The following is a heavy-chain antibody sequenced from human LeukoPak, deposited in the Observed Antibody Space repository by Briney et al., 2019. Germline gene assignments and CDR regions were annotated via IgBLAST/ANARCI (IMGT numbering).Heavy chain of an antibody. V-gene: IGHV4-59*01. Sequence: PSETLSLTCTVSGGSISNYYWSWIRQPPGKGLEWIGYIYYSGSTNYNPSLKSRVTISVDTSKNQFSLKLSSVTAADTAVYYCARAYIAVAARGNAFDIWGQGTMVTVSS. CDR2: IYYSGST. D-gene: IGHD6-19*01. J-gene: IGHJ3*02. CDR3: ARAYIAVAARGNAFDI. CDR1: GGSISNYY.